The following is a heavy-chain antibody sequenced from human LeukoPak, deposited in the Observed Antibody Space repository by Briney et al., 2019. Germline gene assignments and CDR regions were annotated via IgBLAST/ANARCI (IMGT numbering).Heavy chain of an antibody. CDR2: INHSGST. D-gene: IGHD3-10*01. Sequence: SETLSLTCAVYGGSFSGYYWSWIRQPPGKGLEWIGEINHSGSTNYNPSLKSRVTISSDTSKNQFSLKLSSVTAADTAVYYCAREGYYGSGYPFDYWGQGTLVTVSS. J-gene: IGHJ4*02. V-gene: IGHV4-34*01. CDR3: AREGYYGSGYPFDY. CDR1: GGSFSGYY.